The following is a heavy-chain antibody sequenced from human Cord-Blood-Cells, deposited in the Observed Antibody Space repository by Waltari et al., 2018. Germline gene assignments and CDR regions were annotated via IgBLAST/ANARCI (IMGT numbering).Heavy chain of an antibody. CDR1: GYTFTSYD. J-gene: IGHJ3*02. D-gene: IGHD4-4*01. CDR3: ARGTTVTEDSAFDI. V-gene: IGHV1-8*03. Sequence: QVQLVQSGAEVKKPGASVKVSCKASGYTFTSYDINWVRQATGQGLEGMGWRKPNMGKTGYAQKFQGRVTITRNTCISTDYMELSSLRSEDTAVYYCARGTTVTEDSAFDIWGQGTMVTVSS. CDR2: RKPNMGKT.